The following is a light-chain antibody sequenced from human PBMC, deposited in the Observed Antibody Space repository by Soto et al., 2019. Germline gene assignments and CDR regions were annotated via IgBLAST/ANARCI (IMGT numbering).Light chain of an antibody. V-gene: IGKV3-20*01. J-gene: IGKJ4*01. CDR1: QSVSSGY. Sequence: EIVLTQSPGTLSLSPGERATLSCRASQSVSSGYLAWYQQKPGQAPRLLIYGASSRATGIPARFSGSGSGTDFTLTISRLEPEDFAVYYCQQYGSTLLTFGGGTKVEIK. CDR2: GAS. CDR3: QQYGSTLLT.